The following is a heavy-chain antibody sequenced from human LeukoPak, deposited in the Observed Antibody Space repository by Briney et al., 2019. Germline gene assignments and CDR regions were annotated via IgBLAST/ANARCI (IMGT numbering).Heavy chain of an antibody. D-gene: IGHD2-2*01. Sequence: GGSLRLSCAASGFTFSSYWMSWVRQAPGKGLEWVANIKQDGSEKYYVDSVKGRFTISRDNAKNSLYLQMNSLRAEDTAVYYCARDLVPRPHIVVVEGLGFDYWGQGTLVTVSS. CDR3: ARDLVPRPHIVVVEGLGFDY. CDR1: GFTFSSYW. V-gene: IGHV3-7*01. J-gene: IGHJ4*02. CDR2: IKQDGSEK.